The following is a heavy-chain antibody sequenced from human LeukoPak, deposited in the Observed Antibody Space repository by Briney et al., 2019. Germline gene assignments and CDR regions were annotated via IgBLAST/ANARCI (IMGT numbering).Heavy chain of an antibody. J-gene: IGHJ4*02. CDR3: ARNRGFDY. CDR1: GGSFSGYS. CDR2: INHSGST. V-gene: IGHV4-34*01. D-gene: IGHD1-14*01. Sequence: PSETLSLTCAVYGGSFSGYSWSWIRQPPGKGLEWIGEINHSGSTNYNPSLKSRVTISVDTSKNQFSLKLSSVTAADTAVYYCARNRGFDYWGQGTLVTVSS.